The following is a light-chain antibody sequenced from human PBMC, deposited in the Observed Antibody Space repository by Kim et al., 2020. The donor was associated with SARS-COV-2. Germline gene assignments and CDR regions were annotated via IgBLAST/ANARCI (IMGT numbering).Light chain of an antibody. CDR3: QQFHTYPPT. J-gene: IGKJ2*01. Sequence: SASGGDRINITCRASQGIKTYLAWFRHKPGTAPKSLISAVSTLQSGVPSRFSGSGSERDFTLTISSLQPEDFATYYCQQFHTYPPTFGQGTKLEI. CDR1: QGIKTY. CDR2: AVS. V-gene: IGKV1-16*01.